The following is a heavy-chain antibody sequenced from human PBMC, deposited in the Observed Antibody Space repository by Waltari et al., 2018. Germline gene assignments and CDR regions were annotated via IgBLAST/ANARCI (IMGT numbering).Heavy chain of an antibody. CDR2: IYPGDSDT. Sequence: EVQLVQSGAEVKKPGESLKISCTGSGYSFTSYWIGWVRQMPGKGLEWMGIIYPGDSDTRYSPSFQGQVTISADKSISTAYLQWSSLKASDTAMYYCARAGWNDGALDAFDIWGQGTMVTVSS. V-gene: IGHV5-51*03. J-gene: IGHJ3*02. CDR1: GYSFTSYW. CDR3: ARAGWNDGALDAFDI. D-gene: IGHD1-1*01.